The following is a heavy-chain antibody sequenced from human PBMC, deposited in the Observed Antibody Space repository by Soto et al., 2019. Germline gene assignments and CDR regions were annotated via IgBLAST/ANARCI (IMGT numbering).Heavy chain of an antibody. CDR3: ARWGNPYCGGVCHPNWFDP. J-gene: IGHJ5*02. V-gene: IGHV1-69*01. CDR1: GGTFSSYA. D-gene: IGHD2-21*02. CDR2: IIPIFGTA. Sequence: QVQLVQSGAEVKKPGSSVKVSCKASGGTFSSYAISWVRQAPGQGLEWMGGIIPIFGTANYAQKFQGRVTITADESTGTAYMEVSSLRFAGTAVYYCARWGNPYCGGVCHPNWFDPWGQGTLVTVSA.